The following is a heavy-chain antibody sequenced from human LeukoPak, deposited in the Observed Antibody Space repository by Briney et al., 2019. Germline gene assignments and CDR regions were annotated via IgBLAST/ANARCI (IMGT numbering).Heavy chain of an antibody. CDR3: AREDNYDILTGYSD. CDR1: GFTFTSYS. D-gene: IGHD3-9*01. J-gene: IGHJ4*02. V-gene: IGHV3-21*01. CDR2: ITGSSTYI. Sequence: GGALRLSCAASGFTFTSYSMDWVRQAPGKGLEWVSSITGSSTYIYYADSVKGRFTISRDNAKNSLYLQMNSLRAEDTAVYYCAREDNYDILTGYSDWGQGTLVTVSS.